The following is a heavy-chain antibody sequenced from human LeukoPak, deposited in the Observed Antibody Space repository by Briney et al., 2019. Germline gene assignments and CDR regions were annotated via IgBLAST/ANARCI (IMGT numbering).Heavy chain of an antibody. CDR2: IYYSGNT. D-gene: IGHD3-3*01. V-gene: IGHV4-39*07. CDR3: ARAHDSLDAFDI. J-gene: IGHJ3*02. Sequence: PSGTLSLTCTVSGGSIITTNYYWGWIRQPPGKGLEWIGSIYYSGNTYYKPSLKSRVTISVDTSKNQFSLKLSSVTAADTAVYYCARAHDSLDAFDIWGQGTMVTVSS. CDR1: GGSIITTNYY.